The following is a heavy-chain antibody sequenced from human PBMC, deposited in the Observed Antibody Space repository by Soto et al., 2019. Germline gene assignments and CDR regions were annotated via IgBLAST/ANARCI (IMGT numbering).Heavy chain of an antibody. D-gene: IGHD5-12*01. CDR3: AKNRDGYNWGLEY. CDR2: ISYDGSNK. Sequence: QVQLVESGGGVVQPGRSLRLSCAASGFTFSSYGMHWVRQAPGKGLEWVAVISYDGSNKYYADSVKGRFTISRNNSKNTLYLQMNSLRAEDTAVYYCAKNRDGYNWGLEYWGQGTLGTVSS. J-gene: IGHJ4*02. CDR1: GFTFSSYG. V-gene: IGHV3-30*18.